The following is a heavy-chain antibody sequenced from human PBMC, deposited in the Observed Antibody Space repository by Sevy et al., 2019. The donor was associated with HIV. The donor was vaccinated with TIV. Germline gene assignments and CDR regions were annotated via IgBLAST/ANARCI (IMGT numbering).Heavy chain of an antibody. D-gene: IGHD5-18*01. CDR1: GFTFSVYW. CDR2: MKEDGSDK. Sequence: GGSLRLSCAASGFTFSVYWMSWVRQAPGKGLEWVATMKEDGSDKDYVDSVKGQFTISRDNAKNSLYLQMNSLRAEDTAVYYCVREGVGGYSYSLDCWGQGTLVTVSS. J-gene: IGHJ4*02. V-gene: IGHV3-7*01. CDR3: VREGVGGYSYSLDC.